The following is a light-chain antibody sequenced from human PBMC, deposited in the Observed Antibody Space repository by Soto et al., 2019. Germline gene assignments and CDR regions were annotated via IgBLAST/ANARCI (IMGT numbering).Light chain of an antibody. V-gene: IGKV3-20*01. CDR2: GAS. CDR1: QSVSSSY. Sequence: EIVLTQSPGTLSLSPGERATLSCRASQSVSSSYLAWYQQKPGQSPRLLIYGASNRASGIPDRFSGSGSGTDVTLAISRLEPEDFAVYYCQHYGSSQTFGQGIKLEIK. CDR3: QHYGSSQT. J-gene: IGKJ2*01.